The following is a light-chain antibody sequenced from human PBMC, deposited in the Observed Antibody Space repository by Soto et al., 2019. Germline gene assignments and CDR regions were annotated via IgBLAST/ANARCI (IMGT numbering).Light chain of an antibody. V-gene: IGKV3-20*01. CDR3: QQYGSSPMYT. J-gene: IGKJ2*01. CDR1: QSVSSSY. Sequence: EIVLTQSPGTLSLSPGERATLSCSASQSVSSSYLAGYQQKPGQAPRLLIYGASSRATGIPDRFSGSGSGTDFTLTISRLEAEDFAVYYCQQYGSSPMYTFGQGTKLEIK. CDR2: GAS.